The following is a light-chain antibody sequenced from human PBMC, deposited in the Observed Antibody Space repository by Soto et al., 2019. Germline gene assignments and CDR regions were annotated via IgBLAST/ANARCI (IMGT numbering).Light chain of an antibody. CDR3: SSYTSSDTLL. V-gene: IGLV2-14*01. J-gene: IGLJ2*01. CDR1: SSDVGDYNY. CDR2: EVS. Sequence: QSALTQPASVSGSPGQSITIPCTGTSSDVGDYNYVSWYQQHPGKAPKLMIYEVSDRPSGVSNRFSGSKSGNTASLTISGLQAEDEADYYCSSYTSSDTLLFGGGTKVTVL.